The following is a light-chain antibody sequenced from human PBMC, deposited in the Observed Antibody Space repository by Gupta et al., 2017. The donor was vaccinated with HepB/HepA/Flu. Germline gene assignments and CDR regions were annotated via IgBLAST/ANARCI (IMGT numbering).Light chain of an antibody. CDR1: QSLLHSDGNTY. V-gene: IGKV2D-29*01. J-gene: IGKJ2*04. CDR2: EVS. Sequence: VMTQTPFSLSVTPGQPASMSCKSSQSLLHSDGNTYLGWYLQRPGQPPQLLIYEVSKRFPGVPDRFSGSGSGTDFTLKISRGEAEDVGIYYCMQIIDLPPCSFGQGTRLEIK. CDR3: MQIIDLPPCS.